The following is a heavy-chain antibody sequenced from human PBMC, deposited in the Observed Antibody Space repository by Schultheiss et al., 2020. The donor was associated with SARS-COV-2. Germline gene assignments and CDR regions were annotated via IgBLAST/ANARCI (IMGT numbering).Heavy chain of an antibody. V-gene: IGHV1-69*06. J-gene: IGHJ6*02. CDR3: AREGGSGSPRHYYYGMDV. D-gene: IGHD3-10*01. CDR1: GYTFTGYY. Sequence: SVKVSCKASGYTFTGYYMHWVRQAPGQGLEWMGGIIPIFGTANYAQKFQGRVTITADKSTSTAYMELSSLRSDDTAVYYCAREGGSGSPRHYYYGMDVWGQGTTVTVSS. CDR2: IIPIFGTA.